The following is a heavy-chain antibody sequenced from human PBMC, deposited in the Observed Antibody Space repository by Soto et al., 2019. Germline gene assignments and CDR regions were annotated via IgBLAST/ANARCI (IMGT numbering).Heavy chain of an antibody. Sequence: ASVKVSCKASGYSLIDYYTHWVRQAPGQGLEWLGRISPKSGTMNYAQKFQGRVTLTWDASLNTAYMELSSLRSDDTALYYCARPPGYIRDWYYTDSWGQRTLVTVS. CDR1: GYSLIDYY. CDR2: ISPKSGTM. V-gene: IGHV1-2*02. D-gene: IGHD6-19*01. CDR3: ARPPGYIRDWYYTDS. J-gene: IGHJ4*02.